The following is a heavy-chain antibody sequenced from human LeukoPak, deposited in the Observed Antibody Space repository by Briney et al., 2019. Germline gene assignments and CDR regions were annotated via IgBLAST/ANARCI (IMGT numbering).Heavy chain of an antibody. V-gene: IGHV1-69*13. Sequence: SVKVPCKASGGTFSSYAISWVRQAPGQGLEWMGGIIPIFGTANYAQKFQGRVTITADESTSTAYMELSSLRSEDTAVYYCARSSQVVVAAPFDYWGQGTLVTVSS. J-gene: IGHJ4*02. D-gene: IGHD2-15*01. CDR2: IIPIFGTA. CDR1: GGTFSSYA. CDR3: ARSSQVVVAAPFDY.